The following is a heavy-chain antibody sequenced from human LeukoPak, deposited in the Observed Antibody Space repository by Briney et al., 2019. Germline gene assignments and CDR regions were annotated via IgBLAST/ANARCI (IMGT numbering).Heavy chain of an antibody. CDR3: AAGRGNGYGSGPFEY. V-gene: IGHV3-23*01. CDR1: GFNFNFYG. J-gene: IGHJ4*02. D-gene: IGHD3-10*01. CDR2: ISVDGGET. Sequence: GGSLRLSCAASGFNFNFYGMTWVRQAPGKGLEWVSSISVDGGETHYADSVKGNFTISRDNSKSSMFLQMNSLRAEDTAVYYCAAGRGNGYGSGPFEYWGQGTLVAVSS.